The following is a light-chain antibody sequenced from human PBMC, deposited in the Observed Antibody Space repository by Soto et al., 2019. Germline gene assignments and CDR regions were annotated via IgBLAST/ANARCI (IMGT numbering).Light chain of an antibody. CDR3: AAGDDPLSGHVV. J-gene: IGLJ2*01. Sequence: QSVLTQPPSASGTPGQRVTISCSGTNSNIGSHPVYWYQQLPGTAPKLLIQRNDQRPSGVPDRLSASKSGTSASLAISGPRPEDEAHYFGAAGDDPLSGHVVFGGGTKVTAL. CDR2: RND. V-gene: IGLV1-47*01. CDR1: NSNIGSHP.